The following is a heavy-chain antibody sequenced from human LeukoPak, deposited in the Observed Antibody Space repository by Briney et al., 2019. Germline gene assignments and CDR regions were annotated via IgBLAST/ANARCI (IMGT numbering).Heavy chain of an antibody. CDR1: GYSFTSYW. CDR2: IYPGDSDT. V-gene: IGHV5-51*01. D-gene: IGHD6-13*01. J-gene: IGHJ4*02. Sequence: GESLKISCKGSGYSFTSYWIGWVRHMPGKGLEWMGIIYPGDSDTRYSPSFQGQVTISDDKSISTAYLQWSSLKASDTAMYYCVRIAAAGTFVNYFDYWGQGTLVTVTS. CDR3: VRIAAAGTFVNYFDY.